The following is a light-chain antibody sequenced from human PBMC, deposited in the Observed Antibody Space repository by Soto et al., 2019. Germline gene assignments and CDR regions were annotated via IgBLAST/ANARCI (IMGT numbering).Light chain of an antibody. CDR1: SSDVGDYNY. J-gene: IGLJ2*01. V-gene: IGLV2-14*01. Sequence: QSVLTQPASVSGSPGQSITISCTGTSSDVGDYNYVSWYQQHPGKAPKLIIYEVSNRPSGVSNRFSGSKSGNTASLTISGLQAEDEADYYCSSYTSSSTLVFGGGTKLTVL. CDR3: SSYTSSSTLV. CDR2: EVS.